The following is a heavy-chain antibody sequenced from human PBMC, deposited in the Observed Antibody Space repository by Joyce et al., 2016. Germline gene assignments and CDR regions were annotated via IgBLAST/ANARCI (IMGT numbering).Heavy chain of an antibody. Sequence: SLRLSCAASGFTFVGYAMSWVRQAPGKGLEWVSAVGAGSRGTHNADSVRGRFTIARDDSDNSLYLHMSGLRSDDTAVYYCVRPRVAVAGTRWFDPWGQGTLVTVSS. V-gene: IGHV3-23*01. J-gene: IGHJ5*02. CDR2: VGAGSRGT. CDR1: GFTFVGYA. CDR3: VRPRVAVAGTRWFDP. D-gene: IGHD6-13*01.